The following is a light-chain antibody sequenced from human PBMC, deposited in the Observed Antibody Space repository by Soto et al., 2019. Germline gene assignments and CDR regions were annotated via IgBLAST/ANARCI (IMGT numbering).Light chain of an antibody. CDR1: QGISSY. CDR2: AAS. J-gene: IGKJ5*01. CDR3: PQLNSYPIT. Sequence: IELTQSTSCLSGSVGDRVSITCRASQGISSYLAWYKTQPGKATKLLIYAASTLQSGVPSRFSGSGSGTHFTLTISSLQPEAFATYYCPQLNSYPITFGQGTRLEI. V-gene: IGKV1-9*01.